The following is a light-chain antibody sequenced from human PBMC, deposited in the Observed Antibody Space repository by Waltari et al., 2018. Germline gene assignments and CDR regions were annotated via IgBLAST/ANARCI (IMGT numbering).Light chain of an antibody. CDR3: TSYTSSNIWV. V-gene: IGLV2-14*03. CDR1: SSDVGGYNY. CDR2: DVS. Sequence: QSALTQPASVSGSPGQSITISCTGTSSDVGGYNYVPWYQHHPGKAPKLMIYDVSSRPSGVSNRFSGSKSGNTASLSISGLQAEDEAHYYCTSYTSSNIWVFGGGTKLTVL. J-gene: IGLJ3*02.